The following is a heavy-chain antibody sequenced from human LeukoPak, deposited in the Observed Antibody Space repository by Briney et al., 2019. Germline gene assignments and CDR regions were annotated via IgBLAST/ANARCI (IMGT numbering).Heavy chain of an antibody. CDR2: INHSGST. V-gene: IGHV4-34*01. D-gene: IGHD3-22*01. Sequence: SETLSLTCAVYGGSFSGYYWSWIRQPPGKGLEWIGEINHSGSTNYNPSLKSRVTISVDTSKNQFSLKLSSETAADTAVYYCARGHYYDSSGYYYPIGFDYWGQGTLVTVSS. J-gene: IGHJ4*02. CDR3: ARGHYYDSSGYYYPIGFDY. CDR1: GGSFSGYY.